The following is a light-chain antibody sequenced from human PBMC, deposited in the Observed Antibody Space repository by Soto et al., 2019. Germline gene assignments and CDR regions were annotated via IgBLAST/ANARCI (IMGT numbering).Light chain of an antibody. V-gene: IGLV2-14*01. Sequence: QSALTQPASVSGSPGQSITISCTGTSSDVGGYNYVSWYQQHPGKAPKLMIYDVSNRPSGVSNRFSGSKSGNTASLTISGLQAEDEADYYGSSYTSGSPPGVFGGGTKLTVL. CDR1: SSDVGGYNY. CDR2: DVS. J-gene: IGLJ2*01. CDR3: SSYTSGSPPGV.